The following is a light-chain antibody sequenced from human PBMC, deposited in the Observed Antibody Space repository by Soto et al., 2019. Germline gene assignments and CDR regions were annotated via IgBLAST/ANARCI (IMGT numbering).Light chain of an antibody. CDR1: QSVSIN. CDR3: QHYNNWPPWT. J-gene: IGKJ1*01. Sequence: EVVMTQSPATLSVSPGERATLSSRASQSVSINLAWYQQKPGQAPRLLIYGASTRATGIPARFSGSGSGTEFTLTISSLQSEDFAVYYCQHYNNWPPWTFGQGTKVEIK. CDR2: GAS. V-gene: IGKV3-15*01.